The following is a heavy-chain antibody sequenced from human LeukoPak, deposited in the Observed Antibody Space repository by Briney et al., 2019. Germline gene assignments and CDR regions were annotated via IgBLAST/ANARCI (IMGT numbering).Heavy chain of an antibody. J-gene: IGHJ4*02. CDR2: ISSSSSYI. CDR3: ASLRREGMATIEGFDY. D-gene: IGHD5-24*01. CDR1: GFTFSSYS. V-gene: IGHV3-21*01. Sequence: GGSLRLSCAASGFTFSSYSMNWVRQAPGKGLEWVSSISSSSSYIYYADSVKGRFTISRDNAKNSLYLQMDSLRAEDTAVYYCASLRREGMATIEGFDYWGQGTLVTVSS.